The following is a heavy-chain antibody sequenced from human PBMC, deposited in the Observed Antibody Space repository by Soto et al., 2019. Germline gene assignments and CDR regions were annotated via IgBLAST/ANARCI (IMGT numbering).Heavy chain of an antibody. CDR2: IKSRTDGGTK. CDR1: GFTVSNAW. V-gene: IGHV3-15*01. Sequence: EVQLVESGGGLVKPGGSLRLSCAASGFTVSNAWMSWVRQAPGKGLEWVGRIKSRTDGGTKDYAAPVKGRFTISRDDSKNTLFLQMNSLKTEDTAVYYCTTDPLTTGTTADYWGQGTLVTVSS. CDR3: TTDPLTTGTTADY. D-gene: IGHD1-1*01. J-gene: IGHJ4*02.